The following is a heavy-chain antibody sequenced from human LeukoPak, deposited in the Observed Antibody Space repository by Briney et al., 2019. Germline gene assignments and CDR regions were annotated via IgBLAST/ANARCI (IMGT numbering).Heavy chain of an antibody. CDR1: GFTFSSYA. J-gene: IGHJ4*02. V-gene: IGHV3-23*01. Sequence: GGSLRLSCAASGFTFSSYAMSWVRQAPRKGLEWVSAISGSGGSTYYADSVKGRFTISRDNSKNTLYLQMNSLRAEDTAVYYCAKTYYYGSGSYYPPYYYFDYWGQGTLVTVSS. CDR3: AKTYYYGSGSYYPPYYYFDY. D-gene: IGHD3-10*01. CDR2: ISGSGGST.